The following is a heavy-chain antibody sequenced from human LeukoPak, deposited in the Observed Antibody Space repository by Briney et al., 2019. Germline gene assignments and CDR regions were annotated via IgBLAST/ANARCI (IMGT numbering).Heavy chain of an antibody. CDR3: ARDSDYYDSRGYFQH. J-gene: IGHJ1*01. CDR1: GFTFSSYG. D-gene: IGHD3-22*01. CDR2: IWYDGSNK. Sequence: GGSLRLSCAASGFTFSSYGMHWVRQAPGKGLEWVAVIWYDGSNKYYADSVKGRFTISRDNSKNTLYLQMNSLRAEDTAVYYCARDSDYYDSRGYFQHWGQGTLVTVSS. V-gene: IGHV3-33*01.